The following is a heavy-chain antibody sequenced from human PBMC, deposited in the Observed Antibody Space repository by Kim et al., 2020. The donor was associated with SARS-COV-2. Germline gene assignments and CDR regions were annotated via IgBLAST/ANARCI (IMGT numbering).Heavy chain of an antibody. J-gene: IGHJ3*02. CDR3: ARGVFTVTTSAFDI. CDR1: GYTFTSYD. V-gene: IGHV1-8*01. CDR2: MNPNSGNT. Sequence: ASVKVSCKASGYTFTSYDINWVRQATGQGLEWMGWMNPNSGNTGYAQKFQGRVTMTRNTSISTAYMELSSLRSEDTAVYYCARGVFTVTTSAFDIWGQGTMVTVSS. D-gene: IGHD4-17*01.